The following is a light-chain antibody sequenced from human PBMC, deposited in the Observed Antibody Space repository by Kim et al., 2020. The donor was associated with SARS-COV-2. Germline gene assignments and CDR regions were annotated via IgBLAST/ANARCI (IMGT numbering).Light chain of an antibody. CDR2: GAS. V-gene: IGKV3-20*01. CDR3: QRYGTSLFT. J-gene: IGKJ3*01. CDR1: QSVSNSF. Sequence: EIVLTQSPGTLSLSPGERATLSCRASQSVSNSFLAWYQQKPGQAPRLLIYGASSRATGVPDRFSGSGSGTDFTLTINRLEPEDFAVYYCQRYGTSLFTFGPGTKVDIK.